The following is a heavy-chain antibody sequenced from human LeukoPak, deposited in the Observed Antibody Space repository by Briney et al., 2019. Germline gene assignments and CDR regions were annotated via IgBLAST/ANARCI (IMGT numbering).Heavy chain of an antibody. CDR3: ARAAIFGVVITSYYFDY. D-gene: IGHD3-3*01. CDR2: ISSSSSTI. V-gene: IGHV3-48*01. J-gene: IGHJ4*02. Sequence: GGSLRLSCAASGFTFSSYSMNWVRQAPGKGLEWVSYISSSSSTIYYADSVKGRFTISRDNAKNSLYPQMNSLRAEDTAVYYCARAAIFGVVITSYYFDYWGQGTLVTVSS. CDR1: GFTFSSYS.